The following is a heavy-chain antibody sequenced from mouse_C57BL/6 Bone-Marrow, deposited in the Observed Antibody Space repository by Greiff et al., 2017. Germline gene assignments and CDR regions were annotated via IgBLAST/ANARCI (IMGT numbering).Heavy chain of an antibody. Sequence: EVQLVESGGGLVQPGGSLYLSCAASGFTFSDYGMAWVRQAPRKGPEWVAFISNLAYTIYYADTVTGRFTITRENAKNNLYLEMSSLRSDDTAMYYCARGVYYRYFDVWGTGTTVTVSS. CDR3: ARGVYYRYFDV. CDR2: ISNLAYTI. V-gene: IGHV5-15*01. CDR1: GFTFSDYG. J-gene: IGHJ1*03.